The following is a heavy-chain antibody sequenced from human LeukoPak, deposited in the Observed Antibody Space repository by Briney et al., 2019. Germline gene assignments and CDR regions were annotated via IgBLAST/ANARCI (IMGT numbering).Heavy chain of an antibody. J-gene: IGHJ4*02. D-gene: IGHD2-15*01. CDR1: AFIFTDYW. CDR3: ARQGFKGDY. Sequence: GGSLRLSCAASAFIFTDYWMSWVRQAPGKGLEWVANIKQDGSETNYADSVKGRFTISRDNAKNSLYLQMNSLRAEDTAVYYCARQGFKGDYWGQGTLVTVSS. V-gene: IGHV3-7*01. CDR2: IKQDGSET.